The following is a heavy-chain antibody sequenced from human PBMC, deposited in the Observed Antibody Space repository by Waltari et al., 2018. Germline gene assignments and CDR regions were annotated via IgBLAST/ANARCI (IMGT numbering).Heavy chain of an antibody. D-gene: IGHD6-13*01. CDR1: GGSISSYY. V-gene: IGHV4-4*07. CDR2: IYTSGST. J-gene: IGHJ6*03. CDR3: ARDGIAAAGGDYYYMDV. Sequence: QVQLQASGSGLVKPSEPLSLTCTVSGGSISSYYWSCIRQPAGKGLEWIGRIYTSGSTNYNPSLKSRVTMSVDTSKNQFSLKLSSVTAADTAVYYCARDGIAAAGGDYYYMDVWGKGTTVTVSS.